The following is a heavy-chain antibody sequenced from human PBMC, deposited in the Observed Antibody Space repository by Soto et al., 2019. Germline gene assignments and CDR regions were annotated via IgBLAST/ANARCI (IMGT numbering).Heavy chain of an antibody. CDR2: IIDSGGST. CDR3: AKGRSYYYYYGVDV. J-gene: IGHJ6*02. Sequence: PGGSLSLSCAASGFTFSSYVMHWVRQAPGKGLEWVSDIIDSGGSTYYADSVKGRFTISRDNSKSTLYLQMNSLRAEDTALYYCAKGRSYYYYYGVDVWGQGTTVTVAS. V-gene: IGHV3-23*01. CDR1: GFTFSSYV.